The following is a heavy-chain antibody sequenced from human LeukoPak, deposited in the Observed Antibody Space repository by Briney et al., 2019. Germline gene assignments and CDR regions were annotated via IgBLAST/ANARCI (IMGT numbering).Heavy chain of an antibody. J-gene: IGHJ4*02. D-gene: IGHD2-2*01. CDR1: GGSVSSGSYY. CDR3: ATRVGPRVDY. Sequence: PSETLSLTCTVSGGSVSSGSYYWRWIRQPPGKGLEWIGYIYYSGSTNYNPSLKSRVTISVDTSKNQFSLKLSSVTAADTAVYYCATRVGPRVDYWGQGTLVTVSS. CDR2: IYYSGST. V-gene: IGHV4-61*01.